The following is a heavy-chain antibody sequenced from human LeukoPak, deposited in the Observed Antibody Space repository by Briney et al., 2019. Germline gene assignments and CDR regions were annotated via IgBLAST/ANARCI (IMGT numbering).Heavy chain of an antibody. Sequence: GGSLRLSCAASGFTFSSYSMNWVRQAPGKGLEWVSYISSSSSTIYYADSVKGRFTISRDNAKNSLYLQMNSLRAEDTAVYYCARDSDFWSGYYTAGQGHFDYWGQGTLVTVSS. CDR3: ARDSDFWSGYYTAGQGHFDY. D-gene: IGHD3-3*01. CDR1: GFTFSSYS. V-gene: IGHV3-48*01. J-gene: IGHJ4*02. CDR2: ISSSSSTI.